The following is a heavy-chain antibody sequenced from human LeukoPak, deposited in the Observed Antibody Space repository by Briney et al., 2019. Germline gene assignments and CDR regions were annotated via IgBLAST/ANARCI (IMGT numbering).Heavy chain of an antibody. D-gene: IGHD1-26*01. CDR2: ISAYNGNT. V-gene: IGHV1-18*01. CDR1: GYTFTSYG. J-gene: IGHJ4*02. Sequence: ASVTVSFKASGYTFTSYGISWVRQAPGQGLEWMGWISAYNGNTNYAQKLQGRVTMTTDTSTSTAYMELRNLRSDDTAVYYCARTRTSRSYYFDYWGQGTLVTVSS. CDR3: ARTRTSRSYYFDY.